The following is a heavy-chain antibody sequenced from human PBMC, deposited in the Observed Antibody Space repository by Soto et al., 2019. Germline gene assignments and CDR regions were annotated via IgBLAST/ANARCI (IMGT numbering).Heavy chain of an antibody. CDR3: ARYAFDSGSYYRQPYYYYGMDV. D-gene: IGHD1-26*01. V-gene: IGHV4-34*01. Sequence: SETLSLTCAVYGGSFSGYYWRWIRQPPGKXLEWIGEINHSGSTNYNPSLKSRVTISVDTSKNQFSLKLSSVTAADTAVYYCARYAFDSGSYYRQPYYYYGMDVWGQGTTVTVSS. CDR1: GGSFSGYY. CDR2: INHSGST. J-gene: IGHJ6*02.